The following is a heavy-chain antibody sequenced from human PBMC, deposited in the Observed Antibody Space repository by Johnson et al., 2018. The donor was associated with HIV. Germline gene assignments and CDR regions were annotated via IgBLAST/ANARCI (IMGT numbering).Heavy chain of an antibody. V-gene: IGHV3-15*01. CDR3: AKGRARRTNDALDI. J-gene: IGHJ3*02. CDR2: LKSKTDGGTT. CDR1: RFTFSNAW. Sequence: VQLVESGGGLVKPGGSLRLSCAASRFTFSNAWMSWVRQAPGKGLEWVGRLKSKTDGGTTDYAAPVKGSFTISRDNSNNTLYLQMNSLKTEDTAVYYCAKGRARRTNDALDIWGQGTMVTVSS.